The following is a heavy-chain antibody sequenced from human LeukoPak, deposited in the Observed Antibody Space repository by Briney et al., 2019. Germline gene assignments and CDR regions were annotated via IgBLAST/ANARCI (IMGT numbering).Heavy chain of an antibody. CDR3: ARVSTPRGPLRYFDWLPDY. Sequence: GRSLRLSCAASGFTFSSYGMHWVRQAPGKGLEWAAVIWYDGSNKYYADSVKGRFTISRDNSKNTLYLQMNSLRAEDTAVYYCARVSTPRGPLRYFDWLPDYWGQGTPVTVSS. CDR1: GFTFSSYG. J-gene: IGHJ4*02. CDR2: IWYDGSNK. V-gene: IGHV3-33*01. D-gene: IGHD3-9*01.